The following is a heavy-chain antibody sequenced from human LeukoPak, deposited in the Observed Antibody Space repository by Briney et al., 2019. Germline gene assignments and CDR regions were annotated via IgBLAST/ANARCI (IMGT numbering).Heavy chain of an antibody. V-gene: IGHV3-48*01. Sequence: GGSLRLSCAASGFTFSNYSMNWVRQAPGKGLEWVSYISRSSSTIYYADSVKGRFTISRDNAKNSLYLQMNSLRAEDTAVYYCARAKRNGFDIWGQGTMVTVSS. J-gene: IGHJ3*02. CDR1: GFTFSNYS. CDR2: ISRSSSTI. CDR3: ARAKRNGFDI.